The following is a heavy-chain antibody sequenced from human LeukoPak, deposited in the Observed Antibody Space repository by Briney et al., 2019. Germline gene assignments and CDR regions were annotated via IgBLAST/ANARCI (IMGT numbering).Heavy chain of an antibody. CDR2: INPNSGGT. CDR3: GRELIWFGELFKYGMDV. D-gene: IGHD3-10*01. CDR1: GYTFTGYY. V-gene: IGHV1-2*02. Sequence: ASVKVSCKASGYTFTGYYMHWVRQAPGQGLEWMGWINPNSGGTNYAQKFQGRVTMTRDTSISTAYMEMSRLRSDDTAVYYCGRELIWFGELFKYGMDVWGQGTTVTVS. J-gene: IGHJ6*02.